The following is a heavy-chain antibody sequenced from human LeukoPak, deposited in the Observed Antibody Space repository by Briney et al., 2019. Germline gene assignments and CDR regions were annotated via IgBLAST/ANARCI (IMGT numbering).Heavy chain of an antibody. CDR1: GGSISSGDYY. CDR2: IYYSGST. V-gene: IGHV4-30-4*01. Sequence: PSQTLSLTCTVSGGSISSGDYYWSWIRQPPGKGLEWIGYIYYSGSTYYNPSHKSRVTISVDTSKNQFSLKLSSVTAADTAVCYCARTMDYYDSDYWGQGTLVTVSS. J-gene: IGHJ4*02. D-gene: IGHD3-22*01. CDR3: ARTMDYYDSDY.